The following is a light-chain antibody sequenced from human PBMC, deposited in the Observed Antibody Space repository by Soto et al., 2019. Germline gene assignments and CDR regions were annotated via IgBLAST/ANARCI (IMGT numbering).Light chain of an antibody. CDR2: GAS. CDR1: QSVSSSY. Sequence: EIVLTQSPGTLSLSPGERATLSCRASQSVSSSYLAWYQQKPGQAPRLLIYGASSTATGIPDRFSGSGSGTDFTLTISRLEPEDFAVYYCQKYGSSFTFGPGTKVDIK. V-gene: IGKV3-20*01. J-gene: IGKJ3*01. CDR3: QKYGSSFT.